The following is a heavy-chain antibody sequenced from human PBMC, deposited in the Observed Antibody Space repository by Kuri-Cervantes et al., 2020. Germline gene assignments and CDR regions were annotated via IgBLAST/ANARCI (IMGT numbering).Heavy chain of an antibody. Sequence: GESLKISCAASGFTVSSNYMSWVRQAPGKGLEWVSVIYSCGSTYYADSVKGRFTISRDNSKNTLYLQMNSLKTEDTAVYYCTTGGAVAGYYYYYYMDVWGKGTTVTVSS. J-gene: IGHJ6*03. CDR1: GFTVSSNY. V-gene: IGHV3-53*01. CDR2: IYSCGST. D-gene: IGHD6-19*01. CDR3: TTGGAVAGYYYYYYMDV.